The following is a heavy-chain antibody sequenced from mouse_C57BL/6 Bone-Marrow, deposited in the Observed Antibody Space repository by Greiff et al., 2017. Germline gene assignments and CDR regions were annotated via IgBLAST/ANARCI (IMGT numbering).Heavy chain of an antibody. J-gene: IGHJ1*03. Sequence: QVQLKQSGAELVRPGTSVKVSCKASGYAFTNYLLEWVKQRPGQGLEWIGVINPGSGGTNYNEKFKGKATLTADKSSSTAYMQLSSLTSEDSAVYFCARYYYGSYWYFDVWGTGTTVTVSS. D-gene: IGHD1-1*01. V-gene: IGHV1-54*01. CDR2: INPGSGGT. CDR1: GYAFTNYL. CDR3: ARYYYGSYWYFDV.